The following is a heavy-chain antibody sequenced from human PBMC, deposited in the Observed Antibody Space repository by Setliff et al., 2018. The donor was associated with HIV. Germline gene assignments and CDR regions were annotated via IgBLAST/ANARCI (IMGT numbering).Heavy chain of an antibody. V-gene: IGHV1-3*01. CDR2: INGDNGDT. Sequence: ASVKVSCKASGYTFNGYGMHWVRQAPGERFEWMGWINGDNGDTKDSEKFQGRVTITRDTSASTAYMELNSLRSEDTAVYYCARDRTPKRGYTYREPDFDSWGQGTLVTVSS. CDR3: ARDRTPKRGYTYREPDFDS. D-gene: IGHD3-16*02. J-gene: IGHJ4*02. CDR1: GYTFNGYG.